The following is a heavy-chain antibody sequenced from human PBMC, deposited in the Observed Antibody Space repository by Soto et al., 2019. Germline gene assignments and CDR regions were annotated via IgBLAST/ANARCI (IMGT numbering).Heavy chain of an antibody. CDR2: ISDSGGST. CDR1: GFTFSSYA. J-gene: IGHJ4*02. CDR3: AKRGIVVVTSNKIFDS. V-gene: IGHV3-23*01. Sequence: GGSLRLSCAASGFTFSSYAMSWVRQAPGEGLEWVSGISDSGGSTYYADSVKGRFTISRDNSKNTLYLQMNSLRVEDTAVYYCAKRGIVVVTSNKIFDSWGQGTLVTVSS. D-gene: IGHD3-22*01.